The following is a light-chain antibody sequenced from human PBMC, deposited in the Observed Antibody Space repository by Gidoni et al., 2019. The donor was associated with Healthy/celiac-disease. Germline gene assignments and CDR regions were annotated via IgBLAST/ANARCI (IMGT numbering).Light chain of an antibody. CDR2: AAY. V-gene: IGKV1-39*01. CDR1: QSISSS. J-gene: IGKJ5*01. CDR3: QQSYSTPIT. Sequence: DIQMTQSPSSLSASVGARVTITCRASQSISSSLNWYQQKPGKAPKLLIYAAYSLQSGVPLRFSGSGSGTDSTFTLSSLQPEAFAFYYCQQSYSTPITFGHGTRLEIK.